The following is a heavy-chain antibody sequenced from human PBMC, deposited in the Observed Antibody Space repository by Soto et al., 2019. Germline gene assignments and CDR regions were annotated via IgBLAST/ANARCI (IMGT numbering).Heavy chain of an antibody. Sequence: XGSLRLSCAASGVTFSSYTMNWVRQAPGMGLEWVSSIGTSSSYIYYADSVKGRFTISRDNAKNSLFLQMNSLRADDTAVYYCARDSVRDYLYYYYGMDVWGQGTTVTVSS. CDR2: IGTSSSYI. J-gene: IGHJ6*02. D-gene: IGHD4-17*01. V-gene: IGHV3-21*01. CDR3: ARDSVRDYLYYYYGMDV. CDR1: GVTFSSYT.